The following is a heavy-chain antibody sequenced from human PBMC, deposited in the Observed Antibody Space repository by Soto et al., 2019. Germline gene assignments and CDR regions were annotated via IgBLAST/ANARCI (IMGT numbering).Heavy chain of an antibody. V-gene: IGHV3-48*02. CDR1: GFTFSSYS. CDR3: AREGRYSGSDYFDY. J-gene: IGHJ4*02. Sequence: GGSLRLSCGASGFTFSSYSMNWVRQAPGKELEWISYISSSSSTIFYADSVKGRFTIPRDNDKNSLYLQMNNLRDEDTAVYFCAREGRYSGSDYFDYWGQGTLVTVS. CDR2: ISSSSSTI. D-gene: IGHD5-12*01.